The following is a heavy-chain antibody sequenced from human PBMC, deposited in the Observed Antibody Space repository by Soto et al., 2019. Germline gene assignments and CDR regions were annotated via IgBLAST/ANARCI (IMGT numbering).Heavy chain of an antibody. CDR2: IYWVDDK. CDR3: AHRPSYCSGGSCYSGFDY. D-gene: IGHD2-15*01. Sequence: SGPTLVNTTQTLTLTCTIYGAPLRTSALGVAWIPHPPGTALEWLELIYWVDDKRYSPSLKSRLTITKDTSKNQVVLTMTNMDPVDTATYYCAHRPSYCSGGSCYSGFDYWGQGTLVTVSS. J-gene: IGHJ4*02. V-gene: IGHV2-5*02. CDR1: GAPLRTSALG.